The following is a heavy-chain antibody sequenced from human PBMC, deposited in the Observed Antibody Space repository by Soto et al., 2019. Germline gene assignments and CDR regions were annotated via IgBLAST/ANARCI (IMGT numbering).Heavy chain of an antibody. D-gene: IGHD2-15*01. CDR1: GYTFTGYY. J-gene: IGHJ6*03. CDR2: INPNSGGT. V-gene: IGHV1-2*04. CDR3: ARGGGERYCSGGSCYATSRRYYYYYMDV. Sequence: ASVKVSCKASGYTFTGYYMHWVRQAPGQGLEWMGWINPNSGGTNYAQKFQGWVTMTRDTSISTAYMELSRLRSDDTAVYYCARGGGERYCSGGSCYATSRRYYYYYMDVWGKGTTVTVSS.